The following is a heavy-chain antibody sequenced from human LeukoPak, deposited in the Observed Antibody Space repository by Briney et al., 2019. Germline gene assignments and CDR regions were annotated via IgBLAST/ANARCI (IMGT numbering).Heavy chain of an antibody. CDR3: AREHYYDSSGPTGYFDY. V-gene: IGHV3-7*01. Sequence: PGGSLSFSCAASGFTISSHWMSCVRPAPGKGLEWVANIKQDGSEKYYVDSVKGRFTISRDNAKNSLYLQMNSLRAEDTAVYYCAREHYYDSSGPTGYFDYWGQGTLVTVSS. D-gene: IGHD3-22*01. CDR1: GFTISSHW. CDR2: IKQDGSEK. J-gene: IGHJ4*02.